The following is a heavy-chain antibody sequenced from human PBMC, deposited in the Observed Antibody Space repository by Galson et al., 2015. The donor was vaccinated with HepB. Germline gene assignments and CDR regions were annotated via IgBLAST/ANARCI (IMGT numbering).Heavy chain of an antibody. J-gene: IGHJ5*02. CDR2: INPNSGGT. CDR3: ARAGADFWSGYVNWFDP. Sequence: SVKVSCKASGYTFTGYYMHWVRQAPGQGLEWMGWINPNSGGTNYAQKFQGRVTMTRDTSISTAYMELSRLRSDDTAVYYCARAGADFWSGYVNWFDPWGQGTLVTVSS. D-gene: IGHD3-3*01. CDR1: GYTFTGYY. V-gene: IGHV1-2*02.